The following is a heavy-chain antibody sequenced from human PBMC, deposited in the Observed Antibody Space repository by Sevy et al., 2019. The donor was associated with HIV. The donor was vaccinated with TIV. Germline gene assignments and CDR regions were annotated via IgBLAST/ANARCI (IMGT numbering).Heavy chain of an antibody. J-gene: IGHJ4*02. V-gene: IGHV3-30*02. Sequence: GGSLRLSCIESGFTLSNYDIHWVRQAAGKGLEWVAFIQYDGSIQYYADSVKGRFTISRDNSKNTLYLQMNSLRPEDTAIYYCVKRGSKSGYALGYWGQGTVVTVSS. CDR1: GFTLSNYD. D-gene: IGHD5-12*01. CDR2: IQYDGSIQ. CDR3: VKRGSKSGYALGY.